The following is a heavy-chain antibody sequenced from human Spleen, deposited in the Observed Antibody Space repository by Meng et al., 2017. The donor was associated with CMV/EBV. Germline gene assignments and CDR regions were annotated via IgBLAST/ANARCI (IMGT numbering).Heavy chain of an antibody. V-gene: IGHV4-39*07. D-gene: IGHD2-2*01. CDR1: GDSISSSGDY. CDR2: IHYGGST. Sequence: SETLSLTCTVSGDSISSSGDYWGWIRQPPGKGLEWIGTIHYGGSTYYNPSLARRVSISIDASKSQFSLRLRSVTAADTAVYYCARDAWCSTTNCYHIWGQGTMVTVSS. J-gene: IGHJ3*02. CDR3: ARDAWCSTTNCYHI.